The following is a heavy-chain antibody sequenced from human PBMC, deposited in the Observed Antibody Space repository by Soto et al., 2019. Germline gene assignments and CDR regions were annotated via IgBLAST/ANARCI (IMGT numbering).Heavy chain of an antibody. CDR2: ISYDGSNK. J-gene: IGHJ4*02. D-gene: IGHD6-19*01. V-gene: IGHV3-30*18. CDR3: AKDTESSSGWPLNY. CDR1: GFTFSSYG. Sequence: GGSLRLSCAASGFTFSSYGMHWVRQAPGKGLEWVAVISYDGSNKYYADSVKGRFTISRDNSKNTLYLQMNSLRAEDMAVYYCAKDTESSSGWPLNYWGQGTLVTVSS.